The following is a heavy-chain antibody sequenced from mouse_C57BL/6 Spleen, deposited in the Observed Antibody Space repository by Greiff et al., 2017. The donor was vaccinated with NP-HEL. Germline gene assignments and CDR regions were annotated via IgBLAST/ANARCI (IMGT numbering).Heavy chain of an antibody. CDR1: GFTFTDYY. V-gene: IGHV7-3*01. CDR2: IRNKANGYTT. D-gene: IGHD3-1*01. Sequence: EVMLVESGGGLVQPGGSLSLSCAASGFTFTDYYMSWVRQPPGKALEWLGFIRNKANGYTTEYSASVKGRFTISRDNSQSILYLQMNALRAEDSATYYCARWGYGGAMDYWGQGTSVTVSS. J-gene: IGHJ4*01. CDR3: ARWGYGGAMDY.